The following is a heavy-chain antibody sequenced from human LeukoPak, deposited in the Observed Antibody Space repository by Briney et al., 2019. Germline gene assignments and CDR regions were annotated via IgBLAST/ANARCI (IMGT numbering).Heavy chain of an antibody. CDR2: THYSGST. CDR1: GGSISDYY. V-gene: IGHV4-59*08. Sequence: SETLSLTCTVSGGSISDYYWTWIRRPPGKGPEWIGYTHYSGSTNYNPSLKSRVTISVDTSKNQFSLKLSSVTAADTAVYYCAGESVALAGIDYWGQGTLVTVSS. CDR3: AGESVALAGIDY. D-gene: IGHD6-19*01. J-gene: IGHJ4*02.